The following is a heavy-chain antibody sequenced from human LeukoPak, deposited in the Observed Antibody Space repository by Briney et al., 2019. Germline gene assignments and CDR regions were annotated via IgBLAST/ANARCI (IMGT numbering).Heavy chain of an antibody. J-gene: IGHJ4*02. Sequence: GGSLRLSCAASRFTFSNYWMTWVRQAPGKGLEWVANINQDGSERYYVDSVKGRFTISRDNAKSSLYLQMNSLRAEDTAVYYCARDYMAGATFQIQGPVDYWGQGTLVTVSS. CDR2: INQDGSER. D-gene: IGHD1-26*01. CDR3: ARDYMAGATFQIQGPVDY. V-gene: IGHV3-7*01. CDR1: RFTFSNYW.